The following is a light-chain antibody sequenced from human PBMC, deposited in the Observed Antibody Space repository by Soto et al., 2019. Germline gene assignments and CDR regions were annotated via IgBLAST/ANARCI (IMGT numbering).Light chain of an antibody. J-gene: IGKJ1*01. CDR1: QSVSSNY. V-gene: IGKV3-20*01. Sequence: EIVLTQSPGTLSLSPVERATLSFMATQSVSSNYLAWYQQKSGQAPRLLIYGASSRATGIPDRFSGGGSGTDFTLTITRLEPQDFAVYFCLQYGGLPRTFGQGTKVDI. CDR2: GAS. CDR3: LQYGGLPRT.